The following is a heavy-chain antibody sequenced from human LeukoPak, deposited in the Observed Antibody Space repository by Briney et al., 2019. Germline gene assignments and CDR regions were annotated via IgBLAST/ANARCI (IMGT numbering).Heavy chain of an antibody. CDR3: ARQWVRGLIDY. Sequence: ASVKVSCKASGYTFTSYWIGWVRQMPGKGLEWMGIIYPGDSDTRYSPSFQGQVTISADKSISTAYLQWSSLKASDTAMYYCARQWVRGLIDYWGQGTLVTVSS. J-gene: IGHJ4*02. CDR2: IYPGDSDT. D-gene: IGHD3-10*01. V-gene: IGHV5-51*01. CDR1: GYTFTSYW.